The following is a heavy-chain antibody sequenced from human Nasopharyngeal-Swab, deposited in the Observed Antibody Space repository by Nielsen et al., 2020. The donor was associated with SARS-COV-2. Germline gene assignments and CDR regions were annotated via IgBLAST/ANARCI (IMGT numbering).Heavy chain of an antibody. Sequence: GGSLRLSCAASGFTFSRYGMHWVRQAPGKGLEWVAVISSDGRRQKCADSVKGRFTISRDSSKNTLYLQMNSLRGEDTAVYYCANGPQGFDYWGQGTLVTVSS. D-gene: IGHD1-14*01. J-gene: IGHJ4*02. CDR3: ANGPQGFDY. CDR1: GFTFSRYG. CDR2: ISSDGRRQ. V-gene: IGHV3-30*18.